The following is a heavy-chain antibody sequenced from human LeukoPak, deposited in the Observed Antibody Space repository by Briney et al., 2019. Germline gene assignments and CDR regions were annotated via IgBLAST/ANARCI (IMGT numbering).Heavy chain of an antibody. J-gene: IGHJ4*02. V-gene: IGHV3-7*01. Sequence: PGRSLRLSCAASGFTFDDYAMHWVRQAPGKGLEWVANIKEDGSDKNYVDSVKGRFTISRDNAKNSLYLQMNTLRAEDTAVYYCGRSGIVTTAVPFWGQGTLVTVSS. CDR3: GRSGIVTTAVPF. CDR2: IKEDGSDK. D-gene: IGHD1-26*01. CDR1: GFTFDDYA.